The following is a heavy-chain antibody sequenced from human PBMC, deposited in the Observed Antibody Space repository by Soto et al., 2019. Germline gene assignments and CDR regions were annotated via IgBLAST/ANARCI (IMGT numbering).Heavy chain of an antibody. J-gene: IGHJ6*02. CDR3: ARVRKGVTTIRKYSMDV. V-gene: IGHV4-34*12. CDR1: GGSFRSFY. Sequence: SETLSLTCAVYGGSFRSFYWSWIRQPPGKGLEWIGEIIHSGSTNYNPSLESRVTISLDTSKNQFSLKVNSVIAADTAVYYCARVRKGVTTIRKYSMDVWGQGTTVTVSS. CDR2: IIHSGST. D-gene: IGHD4-17*01.